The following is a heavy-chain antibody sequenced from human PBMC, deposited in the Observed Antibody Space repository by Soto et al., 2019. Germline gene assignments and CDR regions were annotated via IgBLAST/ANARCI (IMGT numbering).Heavy chain of an antibody. CDR1: GFSLSNARMG. CDR2: IFSNDEK. Sequence: QVTLKASGHVLVKPTETLTLTCTVSGFSLSNARMGVNWIRQPPGKDLEWLAHIFSNDEKSSSTSLKSRLTISKATAKSQVVVTMTNMNPVDKSTNYFARMLWPRGYSYGIYFDCWGKGTLVTVSS. V-gene: IGHV2-26*01. D-gene: IGHD5-18*01. CDR3: ARMLWPRGYSYGIYFDC. J-gene: IGHJ4*02.